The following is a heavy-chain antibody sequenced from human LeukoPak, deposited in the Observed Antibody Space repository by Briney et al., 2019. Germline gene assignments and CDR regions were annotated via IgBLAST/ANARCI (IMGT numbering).Heavy chain of an antibody. V-gene: IGHV3-30*04. Sequence: PGRSLRLSCEAPGFTFSSYAMHWVRQAPGKGLECVAVISYDGTNKYYADSVKGRFTISRDNSKNTLYLQMNSLRAEDTAVYYCARDKKGGLRYFDWSRNYYYYGMDVWGQGTTVTVSS. CDR1: GFTFSSYA. CDR3: ARDKKGGLRYFDWSRNYYYYGMDV. J-gene: IGHJ6*02. CDR2: ISYDGTNK. D-gene: IGHD3-9*01.